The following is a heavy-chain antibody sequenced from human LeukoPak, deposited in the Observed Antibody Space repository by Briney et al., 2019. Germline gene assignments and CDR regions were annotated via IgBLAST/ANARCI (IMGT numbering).Heavy chain of an antibody. J-gene: IGHJ5*02. V-gene: IGHV1-69*06. CDR3: ARTYCAGDCYSSRGWFDP. D-gene: IGHD2-21*02. CDR1: GGTFSSYT. Sequence: GASVKVSCKASGGTFSSYTISWVRQAPGQGLEWMGGIIPIFGTPNYAQKFQGRVTITADKSTSTAYMELSSLTSEDTAVYYCARTYCAGDCYSSRGWFDPWGQGTLVTVSS. CDR2: IIPIFGTP.